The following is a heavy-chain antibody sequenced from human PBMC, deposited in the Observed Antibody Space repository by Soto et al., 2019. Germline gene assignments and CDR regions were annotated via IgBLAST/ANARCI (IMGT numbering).Heavy chain of an antibody. D-gene: IGHD4-17*01. V-gene: IGHV4-4*02. CDR3: ARTKVTTRLTDY. J-gene: IGHJ4*02. CDR2: IYHSGST. Sequence: QVQLQESGPGLGKPSETLSLTCAVSGGSISSTNRWSWVRQPPGKGLEWIGEIYHSGSTNYNPSLKSRVTTSVEEAKNEFSLKMRSVTAADTAFYDCARTKVTTRLTDYWGQGTLVTVSS. CDR1: GGSISSTNR.